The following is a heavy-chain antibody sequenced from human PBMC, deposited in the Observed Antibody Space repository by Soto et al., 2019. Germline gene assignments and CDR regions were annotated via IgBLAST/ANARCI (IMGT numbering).Heavy chain of an antibody. CDR1: GYSISSGYY. J-gene: IGHJ2*01. V-gene: IGHV4-38-2*02. CDR3: AREAIFGVVTYYWYFDL. Sequence: SETLSLTCTVSGYSISSGYYWGWIRQPPGKGLEWIGSIYHSGSTYYNPSYKSRVTISVDTSKNQFSLKLSSGTAADTAVYYCAREAIFGVVTYYWYFDLWGRGTLVTVSS. D-gene: IGHD3-3*01. CDR2: IYHSGST.